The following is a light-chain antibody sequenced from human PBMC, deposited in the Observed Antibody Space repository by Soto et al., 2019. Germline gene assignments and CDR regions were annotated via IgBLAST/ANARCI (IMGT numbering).Light chain of an antibody. J-gene: IGKJ4*01. CDR2: KAS. CDR1: QSISTW. V-gene: IGKV1-5*03. CDR3: QQYNSSPLT. Sequence: DIQMTQSPSTLSASVGDRVIITCRGSQSISTWLAWFQQKPGKAPNLLIYKASSLESGVPSRFSGSGSGTEFTLTISTLQPDDFATYYCQQYNSSPLTFGGGTKVEIK.